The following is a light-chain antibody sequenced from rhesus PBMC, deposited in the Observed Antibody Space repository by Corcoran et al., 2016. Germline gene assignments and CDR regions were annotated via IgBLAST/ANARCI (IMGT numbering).Light chain of an antibody. J-gene: IGLJ1*01. V-gene: IGLV1-64*01. Sequence: QSVLTQPPSVSGAPGQRVTISCTGSSSDIGTYDVYWYQQFPGTAPKLLIYDNNKRPSGISGRFAGSKSGTSASLAIAGLQAEDEADYYCQSFDTNQNTIFGGGTRLTVL. CDR3: QSFDTNQNTI. CDR2: DNN. CDR1: SSDIGTYD.